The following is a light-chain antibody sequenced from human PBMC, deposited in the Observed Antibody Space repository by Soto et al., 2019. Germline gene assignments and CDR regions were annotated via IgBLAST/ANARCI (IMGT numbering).Light chain of an antibody. J-gene: IGKJ2*01. V-gene: IGKV1-5*03. CDR1: QSISSW. Sequence: DIQMTQSPSTLSASVGDRVTITCRASQSISSWLAWYQQKPGKAPKLLIYKAFILEIGVPSRFSGSGSGTEFTLTISSLQTDDFATYYCQQYNSYTYTFGQGTKLEIK. CDR2: KAF. CDR3: QQYNSYTYT.